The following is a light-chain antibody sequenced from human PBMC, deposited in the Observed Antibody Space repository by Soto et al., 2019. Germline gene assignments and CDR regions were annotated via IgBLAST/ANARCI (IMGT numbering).Light chain of an antibody. CDR3: QSYYSSLSGLEV. J-gene: IGLJ3*02. CDR1: SASIGAGYD. Sequence: QSVLTQPPSVSWAPGQRVTISCIGNSASIGAGYDVHWYQQLPGTAPRLLIYGNNNRPSGVPDRFSGSKSGTSASLAITGLQAEDEADYYCQSYYSSLSGLEVFGGGTKLTVL. V-gene: IGLV1-40*01. CDR2: GNN.